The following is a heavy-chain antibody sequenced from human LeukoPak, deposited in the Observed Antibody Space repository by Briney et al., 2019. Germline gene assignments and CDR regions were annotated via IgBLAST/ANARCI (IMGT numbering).Heavy chain of an antibody. V-gene: IGHV4-59*01. CDR3: ASLYSSSWRFDY. CDR1: GGSISSYY. D-gene: IGHD6-13*01. J-gene: IGHJ4*02. CDR2: IYSSGST. Sequence: SETLSLTCTVSGGSISSYYWSWIRQPPGKGLEWIGYIYSSGSTNYNPSLKSRLTISVDASKNQFSLKLTSVTAADTAVYYCASLYSSSWRFDYWGQGTLVTVSS.